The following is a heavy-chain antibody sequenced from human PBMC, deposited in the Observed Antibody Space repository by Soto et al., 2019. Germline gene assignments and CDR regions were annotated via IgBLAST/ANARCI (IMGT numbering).Heavy chain of an antibody. CDR3: AKDHYTVTGNYWYFDL. D-gene: IGHD4-17*01. Sequence: QVQLVESGGGVVQPGRSLRLSRAASGFTFSSYGMHWVRQAPGKGLEWVAVISYDGSNKYYADSVKGRFTISRDNSKNTLYLQMNSLRAEDTAVYYCAKDHYTVTGNYWYFDLWGRGTLVTVSS. J-gene: IGHJ2*01. CDR2: ISYDGSNK. CDR1: GFTFSSYG. V-gene: IGHV3-30*18.